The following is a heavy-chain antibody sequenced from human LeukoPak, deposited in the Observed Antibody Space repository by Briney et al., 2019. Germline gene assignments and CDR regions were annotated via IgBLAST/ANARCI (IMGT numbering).Heavy chain of an antibody. V-gene: IGHV4-59*01. CDR1: GGSISSYY. Sequence: SSETLSLTCTVSGGSISSYYWSRIRQPPGKGLEWIGYIYYSGSTNYNPSLKSRVTISVDTSKNQFSLKLSSVTAADTAAYYCARGTTSFQYYFDYWGQGTLVTVSS. D-gene: IGHD1-14*01. CDR2: IYYSGST. J-gene: IGHJ4*02. CDR3: ARGTTSFQYYFDY.